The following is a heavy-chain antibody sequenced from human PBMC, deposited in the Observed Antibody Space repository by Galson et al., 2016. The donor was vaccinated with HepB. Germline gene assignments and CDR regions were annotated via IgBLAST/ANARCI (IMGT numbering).Heavy chain of an antibody. Sequence: SLRLSCAASGFIFSSSWMSWVRQAPGKGLEWVANIKPDGSGGYFLDSLKGRFTIPRDNSTNTLYLQMNSLRAEDTAVYYCAKDTARYCSSTSCSYGMDVWGQGTTVTVSS. V-gene: IGHV3-7*01. D-gene: IGHD2-2*01. CDR3: AKDTARYCSSTSCSYGMDV. CDR1: GFIFSSSW. J-gene: IGHJ6*02. CDR2: IKPDGSGG.